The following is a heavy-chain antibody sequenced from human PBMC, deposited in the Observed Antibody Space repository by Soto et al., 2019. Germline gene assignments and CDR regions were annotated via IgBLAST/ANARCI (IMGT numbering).Heavy chain of an antibody. CDR1: GFTFSSYG. CDR3: ARENGDSLPDY. V-gene: IGHV3-33*01. J-gene: IGHJ4*02. Sequence: GGSLRLSCAASGFTFSSYGMHWVRQAPGKGLEWVAVIWYDGSNKYYADSVKGRFTISRDNSKNTLYLQMNSLRAEDTAVYYCARENGDSLPDYWGQGTLVTVSS. D-gene: IGHD4-17*01. CDR2: IWYDGSNK.